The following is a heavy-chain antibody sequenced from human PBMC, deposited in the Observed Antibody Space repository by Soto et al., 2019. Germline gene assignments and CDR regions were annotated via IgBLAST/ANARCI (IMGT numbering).Heavy chain of an antibody. V-gene: IGHV4-34*01. CDR3: ASTGYSGYPFDY. CDR1: GGSFSGYY. J-gene: IGHJ4*02. CDR2: INHSGST. Sequence: QVQLQQWGAGLLKPSETLSLTCAVYGGSFSGYYWSWIRQPPGKGLEWIGEINHSGSTNYNPSLKSRVTISVATSKNQFSLKLSSVTAADTAVYYCASTGYSGYPFDYWGQGTLVTVSS. D-gene: IGHD5-12*01.